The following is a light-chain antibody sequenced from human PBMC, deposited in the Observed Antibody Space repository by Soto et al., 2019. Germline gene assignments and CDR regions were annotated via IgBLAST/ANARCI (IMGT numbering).Light chain of an antibody. V-gene: IGKV3-15*01. J-gene: IGKJ1*01. CDR1: QFVSSR. CDR2: DTS. Sequence: DIVVTQSPATLSASPGERVTLSCRASQFVSSRLAWYQQRPGQVPRLLIYDTSTGAAGISARFSGSGSGTEFTLTISSLQSEDFAVYYCQEYIQWPPGMFGPGTTVDIK. CDR3: QEYIQWPPGM.